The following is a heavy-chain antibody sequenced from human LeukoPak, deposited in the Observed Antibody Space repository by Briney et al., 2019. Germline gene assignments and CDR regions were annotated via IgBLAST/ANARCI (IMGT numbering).Heavy chain of an antibody. CDR3: ARGLYYGFYYYYYVMDV. V-gene: IGHV1-8*01. CDR1: GYTFTSYD. Sequence: ASVKVSCKASGYTFTSYDINWVRQATGQGLEWMGWMNPNSGNTGYAQKFQGRVTMTRNTSISTAYMELSSLRSEDTAVYYCARGLYYGFYYYYYVMDVWGQGTTVTVPS. CDR2: MNPNSGNT. D-gene: IGHD3-22*01. J-gene: IGHJ6*02.